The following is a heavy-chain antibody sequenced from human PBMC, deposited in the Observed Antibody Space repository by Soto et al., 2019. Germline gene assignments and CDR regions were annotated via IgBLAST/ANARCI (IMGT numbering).Heavy chain of an antibody. J-gene: IGHJ4*02. Sequence: LRLSCVASGFTFSAYSMSWVRQAPGQGLEWVSSITSSSTYIYYTRSVEGRFTISRDDAKNSLHLQMNSLRAEDTAVYYCARDLLEGYGHARQPDYWGQGTLVTVSS. D-gene: IGHD5-18*01. V-gene: IGHV3-21*06. CDR2: ITSSSTYI. CDR1: GFTFSAYS. CDR3: ARDLLEGYGHARQPDY.